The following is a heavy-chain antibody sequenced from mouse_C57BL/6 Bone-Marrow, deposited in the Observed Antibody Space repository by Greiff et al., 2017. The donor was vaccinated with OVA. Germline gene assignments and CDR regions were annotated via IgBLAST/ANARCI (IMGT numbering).Heavy chain of an antibody. D-gene: IGHD2-4*01. V-gene: IGHV1-50*01. CDR2: IDPSDSYT. J-gene: IGHJ4*01. CDR1: GYTFTSYW. CDR3: ARGASYDSGAMDY. Sequence: QVQLQQPGAELVKPGASVKLSCKASGYTFTSYWMQWVKQRPGQGLEWIGEIDPSDSYTNYNQKFKGKATLTVDTSSSTAYMQLSSLTSEDSAGYNCARGASYDSGAMDYWGQGTSGTVSA.